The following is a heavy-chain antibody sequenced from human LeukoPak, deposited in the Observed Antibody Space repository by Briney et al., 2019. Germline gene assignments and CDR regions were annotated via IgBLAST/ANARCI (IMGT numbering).Heavy chain of an antibody. J-gene: IGHJ1*01. Sequence: ASVKVSCKSSGFTFRTSGMQWVRKARGQRLEWVGWIVVGSGNTDYAQKFQERVTITRDMSTSTANMELSSLRSEDTAVYYCAADLPNYYDRRYFQHWGQGTLVTVSS. CDR1: GFTFRTSG. CDR2: IVVGSGNT. CDR3: AADLPNYYDRRYFQH. D-gene: IGHD3-22*01. V-gene: IGHV1-58*02.